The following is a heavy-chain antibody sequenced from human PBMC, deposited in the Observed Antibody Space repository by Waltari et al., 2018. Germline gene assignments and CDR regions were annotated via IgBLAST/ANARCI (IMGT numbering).Heavy chain of an antibody. J-gene: IGHJ5*02. Sequence: QVQLQESGPGLVKPSETLSLICSVSGYSISSGYYWGWFRQPPGKGLEWIGTIYHSGSTYYNPSLKSRVTISVDTSKNQFSLKLSSVTTADTAVYYCARGDSGTYLKWFDPWGQGTLVTVSS. V-gene: IGHV4-38-2*02. CDR1: GYSISSGYY. CDR3: ARGDSGTYLKWFDP. D-gene: IGHD1-26*01. CDR2: IYHSGST.